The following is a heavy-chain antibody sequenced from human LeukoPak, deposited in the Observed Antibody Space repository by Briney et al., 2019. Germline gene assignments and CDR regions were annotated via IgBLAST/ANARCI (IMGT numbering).Heavy chain of an antibody. J-gene: IGHJ4*02. CDR3: ARLYYDILTGFSPPFDY. D-gene: IGHD3-9*01. CDR2: IYSGGST. CDR1: GFNVSSNY. Sequence: GGSLRLSCAASGFNVSSNYMSWVRQAPGKGLEWVAVIYSGGSTYYADSVKGRFTISRDNSKNTLYLQMNSLRAEDTAVYYCARLYYDILTGFSPPFDYWGQGTLVTVSS. V-gene: IGHV3-66*01.